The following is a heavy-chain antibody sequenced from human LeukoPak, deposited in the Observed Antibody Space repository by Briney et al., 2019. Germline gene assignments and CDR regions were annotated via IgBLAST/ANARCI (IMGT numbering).Heavy chain of an antibody. Sequence: ASVKVSCKASGYTFTGYYMHWVRQAPGQGLEWMGWINPNSGGTNYAQKFQGRVTMTRDTSISTAYMELGRLRSDDTAVYYCARDPRYYDFWSGYLFDYWGQGTLVTVSS. CDR2: INPNSGGT. CDR3: ARDPRYYDFWSGYLFDY. V-gene: IGHV1-2*02. J-gene: IGHJ4*02. D-gene: IGHD3-3*01. CDR1: GYTFTGYY.